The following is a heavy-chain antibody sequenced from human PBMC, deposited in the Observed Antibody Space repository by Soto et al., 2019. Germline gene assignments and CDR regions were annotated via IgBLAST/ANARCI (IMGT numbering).Heavy chain of an antibody. CDR1: GGSISSDS. Sequence: SETLSLTFTVCGGSISSDSWSWIRQPPGKGLEWIGSIYHTGSTNYNPSLKSRVTISVDRSKNQFSLKLSSVTAADTAVYYCARVPDRWGQGTLVTVSS. CDR2: IYHTGST. CDR3: ARVPDR. V-gene: IGHV4-59*12. J-gene: IGHJ5*02. D-gene: IGHD2-2*01.